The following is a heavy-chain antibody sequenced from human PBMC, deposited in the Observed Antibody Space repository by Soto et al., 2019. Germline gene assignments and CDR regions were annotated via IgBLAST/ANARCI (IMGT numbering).Heavy chain of an antibody. CDR2: IYYSGST. CDR1: GGSISSGGYY. Sequence: QVQLQESGPGLVKPSQTLSLTCTVSGGSISSGGYYWSWIRQHPGKGLEWIGYIYYSGSTYYNPSLRSRVTMSVDTSKNQFSLKLSSVTAADTAVYYCARERYSSGWSYNWFDPWGQGTLVTVSS. D-gene: IGHD6-19*01. V-gene: IGHV4-31*03. J-gene: IGHJ5*02. CDR3: ARERYSSGWSYNWFDP.